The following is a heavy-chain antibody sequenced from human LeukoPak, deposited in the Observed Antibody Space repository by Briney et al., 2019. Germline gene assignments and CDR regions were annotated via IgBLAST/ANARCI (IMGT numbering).Heavy chain of an antibody. CDR2: INHSGST. D-gene: IGHD1-26*01. CDR1: GGSSSGYY. CDR3: ARGRIDISGSYAY. V-gene: IGHV4-34*01. Sequence: PSETLSLSCAVYGGSSSGYYWSWIRQPPGKGLEWIGEINHSGSTNYNPSLKSRVTISVDTSKNQFSLKLSSVTAADTAVYYCARGRIDISGSYAYWGQETLVTVSS. J-gene: IGHJ4*02.